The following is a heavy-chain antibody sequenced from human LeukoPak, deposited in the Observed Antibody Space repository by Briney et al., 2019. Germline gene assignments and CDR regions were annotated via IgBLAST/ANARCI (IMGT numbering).Heavy chain of an antibody. CDR3: ARVEATDYGDYARY. CDR1: GFTFSSYS. V-gene: IGHV3-21*04. D-gene: IGHD4-17*01. CDR2: ISSDSNYI. Sequence: GGSLRLSCAASGFTFSSYSMNWVRQAPGKGLEWVSSISSDSNYIFYADSVQGRFTISRDNAENSLYLRMNSLRAEDTAVYYCARVEATDYGDYARYWGQGTLVTVSS. J-gene: IGHJ4*02.